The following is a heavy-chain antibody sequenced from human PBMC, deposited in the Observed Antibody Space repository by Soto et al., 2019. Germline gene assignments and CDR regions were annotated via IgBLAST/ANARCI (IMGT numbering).Heavy chain of an antibody. V-gene: IGHV3-30*18. CDR2: ISYDGSNK. D-gene: IGHD1-26*01. CDR3: AKGRVGAKYYYGMDT. J-gene: IGHJ6*02. Sequence: ESGGGVVQPGRSLRLSCAASGFTFSSYGMHWVRQAPGKGLEWVAVISYDGSNKYYADSVKGRFTISRDNSKNTLCLQMNSLRAEDTAVYYCAKGRVGAKYYYGMDTWGQGTTFTVSS. CDR1: GFTFSSYG.